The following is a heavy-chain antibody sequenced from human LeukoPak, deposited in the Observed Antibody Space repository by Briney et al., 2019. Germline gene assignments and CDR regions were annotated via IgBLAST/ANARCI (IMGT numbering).Heavy chain of an antibody. J-gene: IGHJ2*01. V-gene: IGHV4-59*11. D-gene: IGHD3-22*01. CDR3: AREGAADYYDSSGYYHPAMYFDL. CDR2: IYYSGST. CDR1: GGSISSHY. Sequence: PSETLSLTCTVSGGSISSHYWSWIRQPPGKGLEWIGYIYYSGSTNYNPSLKSRVTISVDTSKNQFSLKLSSVTAADTAVYYCAREGAADYYDSSGYYHPAMYFDLWGRGTLVTVSS.